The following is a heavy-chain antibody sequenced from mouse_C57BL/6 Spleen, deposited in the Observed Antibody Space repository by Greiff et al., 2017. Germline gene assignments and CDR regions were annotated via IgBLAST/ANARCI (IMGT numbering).Heavy chain of an antibody. CDR1: GYTFTSYW. J-gene: IGHJ1*03. Sequence: QVQLQQSGAELVKPGASVKMSCKASGYTFTSYWITWVKQRPGQGLEWIGDIYPGSGSTNYNEKFKSKATLTVDTSSSTAYMQLSSLTSEDSAVYYCARRRTGYFDVWGTGTTVTVSS. CDR3: ARRRTGYFDV. CDR2: IYPGSGST. V-gene: IGHV1-55*01.